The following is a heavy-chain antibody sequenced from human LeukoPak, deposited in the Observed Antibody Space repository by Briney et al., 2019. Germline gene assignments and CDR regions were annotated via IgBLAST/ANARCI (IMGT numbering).Heavy chain of an antibody. CDR2: IKGDGIST. D-gene: IGHD3-3*01. J-gene: IGHJ4*02. V-gene: IGHV3-74*01. CDR1: GFDFSSNW. CDR3: AKDHYWSIDY. Sequence: GGSLRLSCAASGFDFSSNWMHWVRHAPGQGLVWVPRIKGDGISTNYADSVKGRFTISRDIAKNTLYLQMNSLRAEDTGVYYCAKDHYWSIDYWGRGTLVTVSS.